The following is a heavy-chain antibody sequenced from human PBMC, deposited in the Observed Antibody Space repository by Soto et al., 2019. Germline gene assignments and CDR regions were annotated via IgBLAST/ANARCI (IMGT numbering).Heavy chain of an antibody. CDR2: LSHDGSRT. D-gene: IGHD3-9*01. V-gene: IGHV3-30-3*02. Sequence: GVSQRLSCPTSGFIFNTYAMHWIRQAPGKGLEWVAVLSHDGSRTSYADSVKGRFTISRDNSRNTLYLQMNSLRAEDTAVYYCAKALRYFDWILRPWNFMAVWGQGTTVTVSS. CDR1: GFIFNTYA. CDR3: AKALRYFDWILRPWNFMAV. J-gene: IGHJ6*02.